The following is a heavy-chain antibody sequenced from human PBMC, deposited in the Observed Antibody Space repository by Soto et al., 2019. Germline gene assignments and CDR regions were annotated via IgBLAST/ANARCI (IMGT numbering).Heavy chain of an antibody. CDR1: GYTFTSYG. CDR3: ARSRTYNWFDP. Sequence: QVQLVQSGAEVKKPGASVKVSCKTSGYTFTSYGITWMRQAPGQGIEWMGWISVYNGDTNYAQKFQGRVTMTKDTSSNTAYMELRSLRSDDTAVYYCARSRTYNWFDPWGQGTLVTVSS. V-gene: IGHV1-18*01. CDR2: ISVYNGDT. J-gene: IGHJ5*02.